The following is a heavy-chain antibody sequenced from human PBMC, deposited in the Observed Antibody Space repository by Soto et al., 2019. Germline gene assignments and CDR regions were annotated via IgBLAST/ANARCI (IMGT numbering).Heavy chain of an antibody. Sequence: GESLKISCQASGYSFSNFWIAWVRQMPGEGLEWLGIIYPDDSDTRHSPSFLGQVTISADKSISTAYLQWSSLKASDTAMYYCARPLYGSGSYSDYWGQGTLVTVSS. J-gene: IGHJ4*02. D-gene: IGHD3-10*01. CDR1: GYSFSNFW. CDR2: IYPDDSDT. CDR3: ARPLYGSGSYSDY. V-gene: IGHV5-51*01.